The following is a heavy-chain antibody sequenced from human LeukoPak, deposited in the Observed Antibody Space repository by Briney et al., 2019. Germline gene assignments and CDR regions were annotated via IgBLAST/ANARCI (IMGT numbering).Heavy chain of an antibody. D-gene: IGHD5-18*01. V-gene: IGHV3-33*01. Sequence: PAESLTLSCAASGFTLSSYGMHWVRQAQGNGLEWVAVIWNDGSNKYYADSVKGRFTISTDTSKNTPYLQMNSLRAEDTAVYYCATNTAMVNPAFDIWGQGTMVTVSS. J-gene: IGHJ3*02. CDR3: ATNTAMVNPAFDI. CDR2: IWNDGSNK. CDR1: GFTLSSYG.